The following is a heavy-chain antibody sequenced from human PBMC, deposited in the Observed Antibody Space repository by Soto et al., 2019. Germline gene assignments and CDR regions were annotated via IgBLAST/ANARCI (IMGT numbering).Heavy chain of an antibody. D-gene: IGHD5-18*01. CDR1: GGSFSGYY. CDR3: ARRGYSYGSTYNWFDP. J-gene: IGHJ5*02. V-gene: IGHV4-34*01. Sequence: PSETLSLTCAVYGGSFSGYYWSWIRQPPGKGLEWIGEINHSGSTNYNPSLKSRVTISVDTSKNQFSLKLSSVTAADTAVYYCARRGYSYGSTYNWFDPWGQGTLVTVS. CDR2: INHSGST.